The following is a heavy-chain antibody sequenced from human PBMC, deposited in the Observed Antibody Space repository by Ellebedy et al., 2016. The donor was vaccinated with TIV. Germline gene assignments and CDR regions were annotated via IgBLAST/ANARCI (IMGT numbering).Heavy chain of an antibody. CDR2: IYNSGST. CDR3: ARGGTVVRGAPYNWFDP. D-gene: IGHD3-10*01. CDR1: GGSISTYY. Sequence: MPSETLSLTCTVSGGSISTYYWSWIRQPPGKGLEWIGYIYNSGSTNYNPSLKSRVTISIDTSKNQFSLKVTSVTAADTAMYYCARGGTVVRGAPYNWFDPWGQGTLVTVSS. J-gene: IGHJ5*02. V-gene: IGHV4-59*12.